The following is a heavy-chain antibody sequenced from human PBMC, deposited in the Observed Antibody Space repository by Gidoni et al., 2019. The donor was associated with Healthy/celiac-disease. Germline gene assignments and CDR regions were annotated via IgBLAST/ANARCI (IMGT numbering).Heavy chain of an antibody. V-gene: IGHV1-24*01. D-gene: IGHD3-10*01. CDR3: ATDSRYYGSGSYYNVLNAFDI. CDR2: FDPEDGET. J-gene: IGHJ3*02. Sequence: QVQLVQSGAEVKKPGASVKVSCKVSGYTLPELSLHWVRQAPGKGLEWMGGFDPEDGETIYAQKFQGRVTMTEDTSTDTAYMELSSLRSEDTAVYYCATDSRYYGSGSYYNVLNAFDIWGQGTMVTVSS. CDR1: GYTLPELS.